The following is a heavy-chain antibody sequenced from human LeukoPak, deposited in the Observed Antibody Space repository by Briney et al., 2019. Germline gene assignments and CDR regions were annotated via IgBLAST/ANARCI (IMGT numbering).Heavy chain of an antibody. CDR2: INPSGGST. CDR1: GYTFTSYY. J-gene: IGHJ4*02. Sequence: ASVKVSCKASGYTFTSYYMHWVRQAPGQGLEWMGIINPSGGSTSYAQKFQGRVTLTRDTSTSTVYMELSSLRSEDTAVYYCARDYGDYETFDYWGQGTLVTVSS. V-gene: IGHV1-46*01. CDR3: ARDYGDYETFDY. D-gene: IGHD4-17*01.